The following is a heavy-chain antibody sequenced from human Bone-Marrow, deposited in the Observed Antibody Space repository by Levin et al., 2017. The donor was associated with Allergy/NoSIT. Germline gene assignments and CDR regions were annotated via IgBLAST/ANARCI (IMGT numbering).Heavy chain of an antibody. CDR3: ARCGSRFYDFWSGTVYYFAY. J-gene: IGHJ4*02. V-gene: IGHV1-46*01. Sequence: GESLKISCKTSGYTFTTYYMHWVRQAPGQGLEWMGMINPSTGSTTYAQKFQGRVAMATDTSTSTVDMELSNLKSGDTAMYYCARCGSRFYDFWSGTVYYFAYWGQGTQVTVSS. D-gene: IGHD3-3*01. CDR2: INPSTGST. CDR1: GYTFTTYY.